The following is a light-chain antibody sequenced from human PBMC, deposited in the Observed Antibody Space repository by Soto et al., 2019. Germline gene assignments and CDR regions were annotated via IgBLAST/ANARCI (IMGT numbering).Light chain of an antibody. Sequence: EIVLTQSPATLSLSPGERATLSCRASQSVSSYSAWYQQKPGQAPRLLIYDASNRATGIPARFSGSGSGTDFTLTISSLEPEDFAVYYCQQRSNWPPRAFGGGTKVEIK. CDR2: DAS. CDR3: QQRSNWPPRA. CDR1: QSVSSY. V-gene: IGKV3-11*01. J-gene: IGKJ4*01.